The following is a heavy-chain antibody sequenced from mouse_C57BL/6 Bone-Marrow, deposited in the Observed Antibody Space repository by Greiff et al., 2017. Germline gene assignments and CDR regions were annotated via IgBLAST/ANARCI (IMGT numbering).Heavy chain of an antibody. CDR1: GFSLTSYA. CDR2: IWTGGGT. Sequence: QRVESGPGLVAPSQSLSITCTVSGFSLTSYAISWVRQPPGKGLEWLGVIWTGGGTNYNSALKSRLSISKDNSKSQVFLKMNSLQTDDTARYYCAREGYYGSREDWYFDVWGTGTTVTVSS. V-gene: IGHV2-9-1*01. J-gene: IGHJ1*03. CDR3: AREGYYGSREDWYFDV. D-gene: IGHD1-1*01.